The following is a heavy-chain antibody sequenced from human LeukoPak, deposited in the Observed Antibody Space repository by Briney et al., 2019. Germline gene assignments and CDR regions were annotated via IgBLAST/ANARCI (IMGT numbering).Heavy chain of an antibody. CDR1: GFTFSSYG. Sequence: PGRSLRLSCAASGFTFSSYGMHWVRQAPGKGLEWVAVISYDGSNKYYADSVKGRFTISRDNSKNTLYLQMNSLRAEDTAVYYCAKDNFVGAAAGTQGALGGMDVWGQGTTVTVSS. V-gene: IGHV3-30*18. CDR3: AKDNFVGAAAGTQGALGGMDV. D-gene: IGHD6-13*01. J-gene: IGHJ6*02. CDR2: ISYDGSNK.